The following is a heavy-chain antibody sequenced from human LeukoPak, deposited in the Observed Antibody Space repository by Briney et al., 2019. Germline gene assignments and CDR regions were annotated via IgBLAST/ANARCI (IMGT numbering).Heavy chain of an antibody. CDR3: ARVTTMIVARLH. J-gene: IGHJ4*02. CDR1: GYTFTSYG. V-gene: IGHV1-18*01. D-gene: IGHD3-22*01. Sequence: ASVKVSYKASGYTFTSYGISWVRQATGQGLEWMGWISAYNGNTNYAQKLQGRVTMTTDTSTSTAYMELRSLRSDDTAVYYCARVTTMIVARLHWGQGTLVTVSS. CDR2: ISAYNGNT.